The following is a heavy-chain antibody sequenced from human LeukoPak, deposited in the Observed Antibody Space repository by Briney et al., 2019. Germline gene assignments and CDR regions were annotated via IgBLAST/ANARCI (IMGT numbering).Heavy chain of an antibody. D-gene: IGHD3-9*01. CDR3: ANSLLRYFDWLLTRGNWFDP. V-gene: IGHV3-23*01. J-gene: IGHJ5*02. CDR2: ISGSGGST. Sequence: GGSLRLSCAASGFTFSSYAMSWVRQAPGKGLEWVSAISGSGGSTYYADSVKGRFTISRDNSKNTLYLQMNSLRAEDTAVYYCANSLLRYFDWLLTRGNWFDPWGQGTLVTVSS. CDR1: GFTFSSYA.